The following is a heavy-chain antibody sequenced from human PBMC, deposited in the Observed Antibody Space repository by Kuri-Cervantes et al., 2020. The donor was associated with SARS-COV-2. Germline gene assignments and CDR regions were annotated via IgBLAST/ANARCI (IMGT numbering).Heavy chain of an antibody. V-gene: IGHV6-1*01. Sequence: SETLSLTCAFSGDSVSRTSAAWNWIRQSPSRGLEWLGLTYHRSKWYNEYAVCVKSRITINPDTSKNQLSLQLSFVTTEDTAVYYCARATDGYCSGGSCYSGYFQHWGQGTLVTVSS. CDR1: GDSVSRTSAA. CDR2: TYHRSKWYN. D-gene: IGHD2-15*01. CDR3: ARATDGYCSGGSCYSGYFQH. J-gene: IGHJ1*01.